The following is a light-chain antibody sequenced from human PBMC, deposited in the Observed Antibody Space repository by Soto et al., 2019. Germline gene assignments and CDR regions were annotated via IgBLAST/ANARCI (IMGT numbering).Light chain of an antibody. CDR1: QSISTY. CDR2: GAS. Sequence: DIQMTQSPSSLSAFVGDRVTITCRASQSISTYLNWYQQKPGKAPNLLIYGASSLQSGVPSRFSGSGSGTDFTLTISSLQPEDFATYYCQQSYTTRRTFGQGTNVDIK. CDR3: QQSYTTRRT. V-gene: IGKV1-39*01. J-gene: IGKJ1*01.